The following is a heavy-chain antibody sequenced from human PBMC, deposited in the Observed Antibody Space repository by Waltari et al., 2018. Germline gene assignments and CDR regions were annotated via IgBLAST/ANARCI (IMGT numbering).Heavy chain of an antibody. V-gene: IGHV1-18*01. CDR3: ARDRYGSGSYYHYYGMDV. CDR2: ISAYNGNT. Sequence: QVQLVQSGAEVKKPGASVKVSCKASGYTFTSYGISWVRQDPAQGLEWMGWISAYNGNTNYAQKLQGRVTMTTDTSTSTAYMELRSLRSDDTAVYYCARDRYGSGSYYHYYGMDVWGQGTTVTVSS. D-gene: IGHD3-10*01. J-gene: IGHJ6*02. CDR1: GYTFTSYG.